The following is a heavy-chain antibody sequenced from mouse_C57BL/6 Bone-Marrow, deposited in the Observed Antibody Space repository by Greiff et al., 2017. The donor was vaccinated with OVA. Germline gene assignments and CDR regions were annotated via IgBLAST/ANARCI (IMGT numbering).Heavy chain of an antibody. CDR1: GYTFTSYW. J-gene: IGHJ2*01. V-gene: IGHV1-55*01. CDR2: IYPGSGST. Sequence: QVHVKQSGAELVKPGASVKMSCKASGYTFTSYWITWVKQRPGQGLEWIGDIYPGSGSTNYNEKFKSKATLTVDTSSSTAYMQLSSLTSEDSAVYYCARPPRGAWGQGTTLTVSS. CDR3: ARPPRGA.